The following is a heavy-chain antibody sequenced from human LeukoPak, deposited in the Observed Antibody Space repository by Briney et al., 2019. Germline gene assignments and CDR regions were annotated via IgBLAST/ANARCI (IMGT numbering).Heavy chain of an antibody. CDR2: INPNSGGT. D-gene: IGHD1-26*01. CDR3: ARDRPPRDSGSSLRKDYFDY. V-gene: IGHV1-2*02. J-gene: IGHJ4*02. Sequence: ASVKVSCKASGYTFTGYYMHWVRQAPGQGLEWMGWINPNSGGTNYAQKFQGRVTMTRDTSISTAYMELSRLRSDDTAVYYCARDRPPRDSGSSLRKDYFDYWGQGTLVTVSS. CDR1: GYTFTGYY.